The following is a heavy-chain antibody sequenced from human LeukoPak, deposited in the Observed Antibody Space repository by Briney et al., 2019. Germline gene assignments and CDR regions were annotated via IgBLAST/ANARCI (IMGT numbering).Heavy chain of an antibody. Sequence: SETLSLTCTVSGRSINTYYWTWIRQPPGKGLEWLGYIYYSGSTNYNPSLKSRVTILVDTSKNQFSLKLSSVTAADTAVYYCARLLHPQSTSWFIDYWGQGALVTVSS. V-gene: IGHV4-59*01. CDR1: GRSINTYY. CDR2: IYYSGST. J-gene: IGHJ4*02. CDR3: ARLLHPQSTSWFIDY. D-gene: IGHD6-13*01.